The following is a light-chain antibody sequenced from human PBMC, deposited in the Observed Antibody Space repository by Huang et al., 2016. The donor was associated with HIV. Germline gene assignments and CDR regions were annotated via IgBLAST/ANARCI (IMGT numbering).Light chain of an antibody. Sequence: IQLTQSPSSLSASVGDRVTITCRASQGISSYLAWYQQKPGKAPKPLIYAASTLQCGVPSRCSGSASATDFTLTISSLQPEDFATYYGQQLNSYPYTFGQGPKLEIK. V-gene: IGKV1-9*01. CDR1: QGISSY. CDR2: AAS. J-gene: IGKJ2*01. CDR3: QQLNSYPYT.